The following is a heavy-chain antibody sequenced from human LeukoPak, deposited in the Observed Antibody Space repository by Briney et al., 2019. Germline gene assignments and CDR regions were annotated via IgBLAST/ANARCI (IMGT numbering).Heavy chain of an antibody. D-gene: IGHD6-19*01. CDR3: ARDRRGWAYFDY. V-gene: IGHV3-66*01. CDR2: IYSGGRT. Sequence: SGGSLRLSCAASGFTFSSNYMSWVRQAPGKGLEGVSVIYSGGRTYYSDSVKGTFTISQDKSKNTLYLQMNSLRAVETAVYYCARDRRGWAYFDYWGQGTLVTVSS. CDR1: GFTFSSNY. J-gene: IGHJ4*02.